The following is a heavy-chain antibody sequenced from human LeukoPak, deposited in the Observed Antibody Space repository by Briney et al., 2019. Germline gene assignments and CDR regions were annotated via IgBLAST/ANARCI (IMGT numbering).Heavy chain of an antibody. J-gene: IGHJ4*02. V-gene: IGHV3-7*03. CDR1: GFTLGKYW. CDR3: ARDQYDTWSRRGNFDS. Sequence: GGSLRLSCVASGFTLGKYWMSWVRQAPGKGLEWVANIKLDGSEKNYVDSVKGRFTISRDNTKNSLYLQMNSLRVEDTAVFYCARDQYDTWSRRGNFDSWGQGTLVIVSS. CDR2: IKLDGSEK. D-gene: IGHD3-3*01.